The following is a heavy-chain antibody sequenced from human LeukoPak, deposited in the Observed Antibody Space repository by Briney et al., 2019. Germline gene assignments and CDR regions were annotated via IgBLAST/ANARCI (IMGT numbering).Heavy chain of an antibody. J-gene: IGHJ3*02. CDR2: IYPSNSDT. V-gene: IGHV5-51*01. CDR1: GYSITSYW. Sequence: GESQKISCKASGYSITSYWIVWVRQMPGKSLVWMGIIYPSNSDTRYSPSFQGQVTISADKSISTVYLQWSSLKASDTAMYYCARRSPTKEAFDIWGQGTMVTVSS. CDR3: ARRSPTKEAFDI.